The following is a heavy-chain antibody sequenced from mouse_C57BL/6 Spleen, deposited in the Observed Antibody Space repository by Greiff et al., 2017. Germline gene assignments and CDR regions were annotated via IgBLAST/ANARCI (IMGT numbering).Heavy chain of an antibody. CDR1: GYTFTSYG. V-gene: IGHV1-81*01. Sequence: QVQLQQSGAELARPGASVKLSCKASGYTFTSYGISWVKQRTGQGLEWIGEIYPRSGNTYYNEKFKGKATLTADKSSSTAYMELRSLTSEDSAVYFCARRGIYYDYDGLDDWGQGTTLTGSS. D-gene: IGHD2-4*01. J-gene: IGHJ2*01. CDR2: IYPRSGNT. CDR3: ARRGIYYDYDGLDD.